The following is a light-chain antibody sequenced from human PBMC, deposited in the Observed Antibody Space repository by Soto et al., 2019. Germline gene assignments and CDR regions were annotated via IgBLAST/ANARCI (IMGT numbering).Light chain of an antibody. CDR2: VGS. Sequence: IVLTQSPATLCVSPGEGVSLSWRASQSVRSDLAWYQQKPGQAPCLLIYVGSSRATGIPVRFRGSGSETDFTLTITRLEPEDFAVYYCQQYSSSRTFGQGTKVYI. CDR1: QSVRSD. V-gene: IGKV3-20*01. J-gene: IGKJ1*01. CDR3: QQYSSSRT.